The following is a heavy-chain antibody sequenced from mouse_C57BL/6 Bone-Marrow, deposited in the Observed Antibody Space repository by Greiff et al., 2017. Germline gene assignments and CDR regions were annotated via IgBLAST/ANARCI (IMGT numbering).Heavy chain of an antibody. CDR1: GFTFTDYY. D-gene: IGHD1-2*01. J-gene: IGHJ3*01. CDR3: ARYEYGFAY. V-gene: IGHV7-3*01. CDR2: IRNKANGYTT. Sequence: EVKVVESGGGLVQPGGSLSLSCAASGFTFTDYYMSWVRQPPGKALEWLGFIRNKANGYTTEYSASVKGRFTISRDNSQSILYLQLNALRAEDSATYYCARYEYGFAYWGQGTLVTVSA.